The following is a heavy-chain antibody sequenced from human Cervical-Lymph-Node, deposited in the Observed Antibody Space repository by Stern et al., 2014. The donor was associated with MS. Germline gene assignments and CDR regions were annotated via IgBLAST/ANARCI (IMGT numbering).Heavy chain of an antibody. Sequence: VQLVESGGGLVKPGGSLRLSCAASGFTFSSYPINWVRQAPGKGLEWVSSIGSSSDYIYYADSVKGRFTVSRDNAQNSLYLQMNSLGAEDTAVYYCASTTIYYYGAGGYSADYGMDVWGQGTTVTVSS. D-gene: IGHD3-10*01. V-gene: IGHV3-21*06. CDR2: IGSSSDYI. J-gene: IGHJ6*02. CDR1: GFTFSSYP. CDR3: ASTTIYYYGAGGYSADYGMDV.